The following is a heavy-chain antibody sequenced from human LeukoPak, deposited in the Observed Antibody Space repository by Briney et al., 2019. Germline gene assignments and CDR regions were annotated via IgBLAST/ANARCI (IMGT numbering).Heavy chain of an antibody. J-gene: IGHJ4*02. D-gene: IGHD2-15*01. CDR1: GFTFSSYG. CDR3: ARDLVAAGGRDY. V-gene: IGHV3-33*01. Sequence: GGSLRLSCAASGFTFSSYGMHWVRQAPGKGLEWVAVIWYDGSNKYYADSVKGRLTISRDNSKNTLYLQMNSLRAEDTAVYYCARDLVAAGGRDYWGQGTLVTVSS. CDR2: IWYDGSNK.